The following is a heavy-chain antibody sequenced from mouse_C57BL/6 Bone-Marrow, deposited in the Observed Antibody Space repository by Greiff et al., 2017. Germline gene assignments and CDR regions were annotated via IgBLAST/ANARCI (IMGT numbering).Heavy chain of an antibody. CDR1: GYTFTDYE. J-gene: IGHJ2*01. D-gene: IGHD2-5*01. V-gene: IGHV1-15*01. Sequence: VQGVESGAELVRPGASVTLSCKASGYTFTDYEMHWVKQTPVHGLEWIGAIDPETGGTAYNQKFKGKAILTADKSSSTAYMELRSLTSEDSAVYYCTRDSNYRFDYWGQGTTLTVAS. CDR2: IDPETGGT. CDR3: TRDSNYRFDY.